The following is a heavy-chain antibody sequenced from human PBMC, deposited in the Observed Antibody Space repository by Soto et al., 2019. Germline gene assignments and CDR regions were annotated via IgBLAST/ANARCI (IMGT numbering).Heavy chain of an antibody. Sequence: ASVKVSCKASGYSFTDYAVHWVRQAPGQRLEWMGWIKAGNGYTKYSQKFLGRISISRDTSASTAYMYLNSLSSEDTAVYYCAGSYGSEYGLDYWGQGTLVTVSS. CDR2: IKAGNGYT. V-gene: IGHV1-3*01. CDR1: GYSFTDYA. J-gene: IGHJ4*02. CDR3: AGSYGSEYGLDY. D-gene: IGHD3-16*01.